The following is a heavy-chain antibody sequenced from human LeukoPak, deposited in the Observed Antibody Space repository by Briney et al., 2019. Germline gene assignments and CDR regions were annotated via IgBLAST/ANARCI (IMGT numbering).Heavy chain of an antibody. V-gene: IGHV4-59*01. CDR3: ARDGSRAVTAVIVDY. CDR1: GGSLSPYN. Sequence: PSETLSLTCTVSGGSLSPYNWNWIRQPPGKGLEWIGYIYYNGNTNYNPSLKSRASISIDTSKQQFSLRLSSVTAADTAVYYCARDGSRAVTAVIVDYWGQGNLVTVSP. D-gene: IGHD2-21*01. J-gene: IGHJ4*02. CDR2: IYYNGNT.